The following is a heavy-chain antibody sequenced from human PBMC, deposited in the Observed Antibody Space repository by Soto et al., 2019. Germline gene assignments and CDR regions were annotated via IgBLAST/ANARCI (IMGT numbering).Heavy chain of an antibody. Sequence: PWGSLRLSCAASGFSFRNAWMTWVRQPPGKGLEWVGRIKSKTDGGTIDYAAPVRGRFTISRDDSKNTLYLQMNSLKTEETAVYYCASQGVPWRFLEYLSTNANYYYGLDVWGQGTTVTVSS. CDR2: IKSKTDGGTI. V-gene: IGHV3-15*01. CDR1: GFSFRNAW. J-gene: IGHJ6*02. D-gene: IGHD3-3*01. CDR3: ASQGVPWRFLEYLSTNANYYYGLDV.